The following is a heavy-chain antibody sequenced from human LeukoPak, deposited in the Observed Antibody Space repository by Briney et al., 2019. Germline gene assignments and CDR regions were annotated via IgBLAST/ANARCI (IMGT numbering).Heavy chain of an antibody. CDR1: GFIFSSYD. D-gene: IGHD3-10*01. CDR3: ARGGYYGSGPLDY. J-gene: IGHJ4*02. Sequence: SGGSLRLSCAASGFIFSSYDMHWVRQPTGKGLEWVSAIDTAGDTYYPGSVKGRFTISRENAKSSLYLQMNSLRAGDTAVYYCARGGYYGSGPLDYWGQGALVTVSS. V-gene: IGHV3-13*01. CDR2: IDTAGDT.